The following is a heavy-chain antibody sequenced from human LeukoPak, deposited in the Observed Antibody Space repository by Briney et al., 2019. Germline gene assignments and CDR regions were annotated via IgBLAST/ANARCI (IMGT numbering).Heavy chain of an antibody. Sequence: SETLSLTCAVYGGSFSGYYWSWIRQPPGKGLEWIGEINHSGSTNYNPSLKSRVTISVDTSKNQFSLKLSSVTAAGTAVYYCARGLPPRITIFGVATNRDWFDPWGQGTLVTVSS. J-gene: IGHJ5*02. V-gene: IGHV4-34*01. CDR1: GGSFSGYY. CDR2: INHSGST. CDR3: ARGLPPRITIFGVATNRDWFDP. D-gene: IGHD3-3*01.